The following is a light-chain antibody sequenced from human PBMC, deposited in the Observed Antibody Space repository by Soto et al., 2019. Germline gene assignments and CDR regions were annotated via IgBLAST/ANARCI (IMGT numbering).Light chain of an antibody. CDR3: QQYNSWHPIT. V-gene: IGKV3-15*01. J-gene: IGKJ5*01. CDR1: QGVSSK. CDR2: GAS. Sequence: DIVMTHSPSTLAVAPGSRVTFSCRASQGVSSKLASYQHKPGQAPRLLISGASTRATGIPASFSGRGSGTEFTLTISSLQPEDFAVYFCQQYNSWHPITFGHGTRLEIK.